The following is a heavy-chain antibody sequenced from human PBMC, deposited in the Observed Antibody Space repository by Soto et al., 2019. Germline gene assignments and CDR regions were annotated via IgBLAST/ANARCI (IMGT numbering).Heavy chain of an antibody. CDR2: ISAYNGNT. CDR3: ARGGFVVVVAATWEGAFDI. CDR1: GYTFTSYG. Sequence: ASVKVSCKASGYTFTSYGISWVWQAPGQGLEWMGWISAYNGNTNYAQKLQGRVTMTTDTSTSTAYMELRSLRSDDTAVYYCARGGFVVVVAATWEGAFDIWGQGTMVTVSS. J-gene: IGHJ3*02. D-gene: IGHD2-15*01. V-gene: IGHV1-18*01.